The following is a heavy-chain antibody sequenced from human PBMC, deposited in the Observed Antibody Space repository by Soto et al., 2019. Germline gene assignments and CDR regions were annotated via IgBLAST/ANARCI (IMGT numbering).Heavy chain of an antibody. Sequence: EVHLVESGGGLVKPGGSLTLSCAASGFSFNNAWMSWVRQAPGKGLEWVGRIRSKADGGTADYTAPVKGRFIISRDDSKNTVSLAMNSLKTGDTALYYCTTEGRDWGQGTLVTVSS. J-gene: IGHJ4*02. CDR2: IRSKADGGTA. V-gene: IGHV3-15*01. CDR3: TTEGRD. CDR1: GFSFNNAW.